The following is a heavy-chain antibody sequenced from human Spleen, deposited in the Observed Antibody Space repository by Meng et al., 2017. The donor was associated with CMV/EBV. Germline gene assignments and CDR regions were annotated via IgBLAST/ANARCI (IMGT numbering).Heavy chain of an antibody. CDR3: AKESRRGGIVVVPAASYYFDY. CDR2: IRYDGSNK. D-gene: IGHD2-2*01. CDR1: GFTFSRYG. J-gene: IGHJ4*02. Sequence: GGSLRLSCAASGFTFSRYGMHWVRQAPGKGLEWVAFIRYDGSNKYYADSVKGRFTISRDNSKNTLYLQMNSLGAEETAVYYCAKESRRGGIVVVPAASYYFDYWGQGTLVTVSS. V-gene: IGHV3-30*02.